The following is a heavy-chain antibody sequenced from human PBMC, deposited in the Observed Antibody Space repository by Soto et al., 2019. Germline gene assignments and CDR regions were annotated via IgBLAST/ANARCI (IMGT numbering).Heavy chain of an antibody. CDR3: AKDTIAAA. CDR2: ISYDGSNK. D-gene: IGHD6-13*01. Sequence: QVQLVESGGGVVQPGRPLRLSCAASGFTFSSYGMHWVRQAPGKGLEWVAVISYDGSNKYYADSVKGRFTISRDNSKNTLYLQMNSLRAEDTAVYYCAKDTIAAAWGQGTLVTVSS. CDR1: GFTFSSYG. J-gene: IGHJ4*02. V-gene: IGHV3-30*18.